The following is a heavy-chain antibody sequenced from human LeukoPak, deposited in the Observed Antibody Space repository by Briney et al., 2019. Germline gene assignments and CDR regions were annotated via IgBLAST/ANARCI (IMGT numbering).Heavy chain of an antibody. J-gene: IGHJ3*02. CDR3: ARARRADLRFGEAFRHTKAARAFDI. CDR2: ISSSGSTI. Sequence: QSGGSLRLSCAASGFTFSSYEMHWVRQAPGKGLEWVSYISSSGSTIYYADSVTGRFTISRGTAKKSLYLQMSSLRAEDTAVYYCARARRADLRFGEAFRHTKAARAFDIWGQGTMVTVSS. V-gene: IGHV3-48*03. D-gene: IGHD3-10*01. CDR1: GFTFSSYE.